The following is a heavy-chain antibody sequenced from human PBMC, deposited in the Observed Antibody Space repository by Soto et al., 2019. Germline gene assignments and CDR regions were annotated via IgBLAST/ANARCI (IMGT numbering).Heavy chain of an antibody. CDR3: ARSSVAAAGTLGY. J-gene: IGHJ4*02. V-gene: IGHV1-69*02. D-gene: IGHD6-13*01. CDR1: RGTLNSYT. CDR2: IIPVLGVA. Sequence: QVQLVQSGAEVKKPGSSVKVSCKASRGTLNSYTINWVRQAPGHGPEWLGRIIPVLGVANYAQTFQGRVTITADKSTSTVYMDLTSLRSEDTAVYYCARSSVAAAGTLGYWGPGTLVTVSS.